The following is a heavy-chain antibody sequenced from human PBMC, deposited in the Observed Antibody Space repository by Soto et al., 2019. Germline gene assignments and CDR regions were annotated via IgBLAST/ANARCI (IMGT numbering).Heavy chain of an antibody. J-gene: IGHJ4*02. V-gene: IGHV3-53*01. CDR2: IYSGGST. D-gene: IGHD6-13*01. Sequence: GGSLRLSCAASGFTVSSNYMSWVRQAPGKGLEWVSVIYSGGSTYYADSVKGRFTISRDNSKNTLYLQMSSLRAEDTAVYYCARELAAAAGFDYWGQGTLVTVSS. CDR1: GFTVSSNY. CDR3: ARELAAAAGFDY.